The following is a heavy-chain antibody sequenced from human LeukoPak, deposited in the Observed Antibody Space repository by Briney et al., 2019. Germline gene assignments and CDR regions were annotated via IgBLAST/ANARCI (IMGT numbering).Heavy chain of an antibody. D-gene: IGHD6-13*01. CDR2: IYYSGST. V-gene: IGHV4-39*07. CDR1: GGSISSSSYY. Sequence: SETLSLTCTVSGGSISSSSYYWGWIRQPPGKGLEWIGSIYYSGSTYYNPSLKSRVTISVDTSKNQFSLKLSSVTAADTAVYYCARDLVSSWYVMPYYYYYMDVWGKGTTVTVSS. CDR3: ARDLVSSWYVMPYYYYYMDV. J-gene: IGHJ6*03.